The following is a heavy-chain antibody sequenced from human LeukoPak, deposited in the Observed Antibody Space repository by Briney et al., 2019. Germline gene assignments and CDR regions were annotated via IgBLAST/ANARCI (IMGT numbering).Heavy chain of an antibody. D-gene: IGHD4-17*01. CDR3: ARGGTTVTPGLLWFDP. CDR1: GGSISSHY. V-gene: IGHV4-59*11. CDR2: IYYSGST. Sequence: SETLSLTCSVSGGSISSHYWSWIRQPPGQGLEWIGYIYYSGSTKYNPSLKIRVTISVDTAKNQFSLKLSSVTAADTAVYYCARGGTTVTPGLLWFDPWGQGTLVTVSS. J-gene: IGHJ5*02.